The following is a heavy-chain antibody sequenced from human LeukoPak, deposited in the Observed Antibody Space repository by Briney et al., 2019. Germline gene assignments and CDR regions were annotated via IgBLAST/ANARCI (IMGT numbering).Heavy chain of an antibody. D-gene: IGHD4-17*01. CDR3: AKATIVTTPPSHFDY. Sequence: GGSLRLSCTTSGFAFSNYAMNWVRQAPGKGPEWVSGISGFNTYYADSVKGRFTIFRDNSKNVLYLQMDRLRAEDTAVYYCAKATIVTTPPSHFDYWGQGTLVTVSS. V-gene: IGHV3-23*01. J-gene: IGHJ4*02. CDR2: ISGFNT. CDR1: GFAFSNYA.